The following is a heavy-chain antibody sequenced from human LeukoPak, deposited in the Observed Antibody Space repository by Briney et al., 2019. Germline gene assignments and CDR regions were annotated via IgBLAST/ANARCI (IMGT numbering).Heavy chain of an antibody. D-gene: IGHD2-21*02. CDR3: ARDRYCGGDCYSNAFDI. V-gene: IGHV3-48*02. CDR1: GFTFSSYS. CDR2: VSSSSTTI. Sequence: GGSLRLSCAASGFTFSSYSMNWVRQAPGKGLEWVSYVSSSSTTIYYADSLKGRFTISRDNGKNSLYLQMNSLRDEDTAVYYCARDRYCGGDCYSNAFDIWGQGTMVTVSS. J-gene: IGHJ3*02.